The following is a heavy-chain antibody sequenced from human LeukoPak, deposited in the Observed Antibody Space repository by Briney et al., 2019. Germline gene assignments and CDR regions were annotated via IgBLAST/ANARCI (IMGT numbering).Heavy chain of an antibody. D-gene: IGHD3-3*01. CDR3: ARDKAFWSGYPKNWFDP. J-gene: IGHJ5*02. V-gene: IGHV4-4*07. Sequence: SETLSLTCTVSGGSISSYYRSWIRQPAGKGLEWIGRIYTSGSTNYNPSLKSRVTMSVDTSKNQFSLKLSSVTAADTAVYYCARDKAFWSGYPKNWFDPWGQGTLVTVSS. CDR2: IYTSGST. CDR1: GGSISSYY.